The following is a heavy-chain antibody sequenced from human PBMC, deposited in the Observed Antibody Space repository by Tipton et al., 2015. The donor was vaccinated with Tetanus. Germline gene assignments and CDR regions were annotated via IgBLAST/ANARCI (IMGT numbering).Heavy chain of an antibody. CDR2: ISYDGSNK. D-gene: IGHD1-26*01. J-gene: IGHJ6*02. CDR1: GGSISSYY. CDR3: AKDRELPYYYYGMDV. V-gene: IGHV3-30*18. Sequence: LSLTCTVSGGSISSYYWSWIRQPPGKGLEWVAVISYDGSNKYYADSVKGRFTISRDNSKNTLYLQMNGLRAEDTAVYYCAKDRELPYYYYGMDVWGQGTTVTVSS.